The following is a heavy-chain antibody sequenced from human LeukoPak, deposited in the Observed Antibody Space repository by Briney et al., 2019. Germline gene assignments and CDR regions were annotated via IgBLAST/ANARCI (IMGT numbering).Heavy chain of an antibody. D-gene: IGHD5-18*01. V-gene: IGHV1-2*04. J-gene: IGHJ4*02. CDR1: GYTFIGYY. CDR3: ASGDTATFDW. CDR2: INPNSGAT. Sequence: ASVKVSCKASGYTFIGYYMHWVRQAPGQGLEWMGWINPNSGATNYAQKFQGWVTMTRDTSISTAYMELSRLRSDDTAVYYCASGDTATFDWWGQGTLVTVSS.